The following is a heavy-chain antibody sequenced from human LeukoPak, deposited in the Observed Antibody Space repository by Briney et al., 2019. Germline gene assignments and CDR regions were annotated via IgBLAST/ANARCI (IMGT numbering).Heavy chain of an antibody. Sequence: GGSLRLSCAVSGFTVSGDYMSWVRQAPGKGLEWVSVIYADFDNTDYADSVKGRFTISRDNSKNTLYLQMNSLRAEDTAVYYCAGGELGNGWFDPWGQGTLVTVSS. CDR1: GFTVSGDY. V-gene: IGHV3-53*01. CDR2: IYADFDNT. J-gene: IGHJ5*02. D-gene: IGHD7-27*01. CDR3: AGGELGNGWFDP.